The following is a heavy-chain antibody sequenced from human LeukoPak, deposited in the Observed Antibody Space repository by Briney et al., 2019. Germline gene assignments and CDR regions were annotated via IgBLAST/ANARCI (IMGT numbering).Heavy chain of an antibody. CDR3: ARRDDYDFWSGYYTGNRGAFDI. CDR1: GGSISSSSYY. D-gene: IGHD3-3*01. Sequence: SETLSLTCTVSGGSISSSSYYWGWIRQPPGKGLEWIGSIYYSGSTYYNPSLKSRVTISVDTSKNQFSLKLSSVTAADTAVYYCARRDDYDFWSGYYTGNRGAFDIWGQGTMVTVSS. J-gene: IGHJ3*02. V-gene: IGHV4-39*07. CDR2: IYYSGST.